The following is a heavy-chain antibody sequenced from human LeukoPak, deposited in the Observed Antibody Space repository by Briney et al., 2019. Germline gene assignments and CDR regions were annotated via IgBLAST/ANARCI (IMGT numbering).Heavy chain of an antibody. CDR3: ARGQSYCGADCYSD. J-gene: IGHJ4*02. V-gene: IGHV3-66*01. Sequence: GGSLRLSCAASGFSINHYYMTWIRQTPGKGLDWVSVIYTGGSTNYGDSVKGRFTISRDNSKSTLYLQMNSLRADDTAIYYCARGQSYCGADCYSDWGQGTLVTVSS. D-gene: IGHD2-21*02. CDR2: IYTGGST. CDR1: GFSINHYY.